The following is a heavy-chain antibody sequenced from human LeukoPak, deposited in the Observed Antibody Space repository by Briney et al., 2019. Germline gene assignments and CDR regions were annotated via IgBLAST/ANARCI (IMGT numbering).Heavy chain of an antibody. CDR1: GFTFSSYE. V-gene: IGHV3-21*01. Sequence: GGSLRLSCAASGFTFSSYEMNWVRQAPGKWLEWVSSISSSSIYIYYADSVKGRFTISRDNAKNSLYLQMNSLRAEDAAVYYCARAPFYYYDSGSGTRVTGNPDYWGQGTLVTVSS. D-gene: IGHD3-10*01. J-gene: IGHJ4*02. CDR3: ARAPFYYYDSGSGTRVTGNPDY. CDR2: ISSSSIYI.